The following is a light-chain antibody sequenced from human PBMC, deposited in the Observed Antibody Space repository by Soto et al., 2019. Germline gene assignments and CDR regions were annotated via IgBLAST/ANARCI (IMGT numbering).Light chain of an antibody. V-gene: IGKV3D-15*01. CDR2: GAS. J-gene: IGKJ3*01. CDR3: QQYGSSQFT. CDR1: QSVSIL. Sequence: EIVMTQSPSTLSGSPGERATLSCGASQSVSILLAWYQQKPGQAPRLLIYGASTRATGIPARFSGSGYGTDFTLTISRLEPEDFAVYYCQQYGSSQFTFGPGTKVDIK.